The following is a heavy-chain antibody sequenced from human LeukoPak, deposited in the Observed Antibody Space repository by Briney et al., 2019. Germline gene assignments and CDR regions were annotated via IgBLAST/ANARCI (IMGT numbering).Heavy chain of an antibody. CDR2: ISYGGSND. Sequence: PGRSLRLSCAASGFTFSSFGMLWVRQAPGKGLEWVAFISYGGSNDYYADSVKGRFTISRDNSKNTLYLQMNSLRAEDTAVYYCGSGNYLVYWGQGTLVTVSS. CDR1: GFTFSSFG. D-gene: IGHD1-26*01. V-gene: IGHV3-30*03. CDR3: GSGNYLVY. J-gene: IGHJ4*02.